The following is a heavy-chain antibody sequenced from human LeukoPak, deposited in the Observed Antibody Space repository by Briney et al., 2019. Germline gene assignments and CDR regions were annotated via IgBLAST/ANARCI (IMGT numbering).Heavy chain of an antibody. CDR1: GFTFSSYG. Sequence: PGGSLRLSCAASGFTFSSYGMHWVRQAPGKGLEWLAFIRYDGSNKYYADSVKGRFTISRDNSKNTLYLQMNSLRAEDTAVYYCAKDLLPYSGSHGDYWGQGTLVTVSS. CDR2: IRYDGSNK. J-gene: IGHJ4*02. D-gene: IGHD1-26*01. CDR3: AKDLLPYSGSHGDY. V-gene: IGHV3-30*02.